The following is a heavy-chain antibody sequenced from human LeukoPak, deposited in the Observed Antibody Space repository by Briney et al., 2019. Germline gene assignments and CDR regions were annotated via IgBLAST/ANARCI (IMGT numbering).Heavy chain of an antibody. J-gene: IGHJ4*02. CDR3: AKGPRLVAANTVFDY. Sequence: AGGSLRLSCAASGFTFSSYAMSWVRQAPGKGLEWVSSISGSGGSTYYADSVKGRFTISRDNSKNTLHLQVNSLRADDTAVYYCAKGPRLVAANTVFDYWGQGTLVTVSS. CDR2: ISGSGGST. D-gene: IGHD2-15*01. CDR1: GFTFSSYA. V-gene: IGHV3-23*01.